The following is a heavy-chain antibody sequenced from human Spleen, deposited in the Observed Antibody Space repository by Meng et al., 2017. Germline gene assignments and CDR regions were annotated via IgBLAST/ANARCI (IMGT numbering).Heavy chain of an antibody. CDR1: GYSITGSYN. V-gene: IGHV4-38-2*01. Sequence: SETLSLTCAVSGYSITGSYNWGWIRQSPGKGLEWIGSIYQSGSTYYNPSLKSRVTMSADTSKNQFSLKLTSVTAADTAVYFCARQIGSGGSYNHHYYYYGLDVWGPGTTVTVSS. CDR2: IYQSGST. CDR3: ARQIGSGGSYNHHYYYYGLDV. D-gene: IGHD3-10*01. J-gene: IGHJ6*02.